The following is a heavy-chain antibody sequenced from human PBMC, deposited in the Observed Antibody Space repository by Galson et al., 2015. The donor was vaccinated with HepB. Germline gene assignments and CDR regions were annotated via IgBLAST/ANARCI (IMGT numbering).Heavy chain of an antibody. Sequence: SLRLSCAASGFTFSTYTMNWVRRAPGKGLEWVSSISGGSSYIYYGDSVRGRFTISRDNTKNSVYLQMNSLRAEDTAVYYCATKMMTVVASDAFDVWGRGTMVTVSS. V-gene: IGHV3-21*01. J-gene: IGHJ3*01. D-gene: IGHD3-22*01. CDR3: ATKMMTVVASDAFDV. CDR2: ISGGSSYI. CDR1: GFTFSTYT.